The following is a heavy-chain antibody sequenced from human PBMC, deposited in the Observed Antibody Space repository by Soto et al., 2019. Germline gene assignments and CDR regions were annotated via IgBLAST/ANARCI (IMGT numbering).Heavy chain of an antibody. D-gene: IGHD3-10*01. CDR3: TRDAISMVRGTDNWFDP. CDR2: ISGNGIST. J-gene: IGHJ5*02. Sequence: SGGSLRLSCAASGLTFNNYAMSWVRQAPGKGLEWVSAISGNGISTYYADSVRGRFTISRDNSENTLFLQMNRLRAGDTAVYYCTRDAISMVRGTDNWFDPWGQGTLVTVSS. CDR1: GLTFNNYA. V-gene: IGHV3-23*01.